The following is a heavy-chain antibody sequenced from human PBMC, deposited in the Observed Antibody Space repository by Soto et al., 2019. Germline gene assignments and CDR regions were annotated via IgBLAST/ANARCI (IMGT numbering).Heavy chain of an antibody. CDR1: GGSFSGYY. V-gene: IGHV4-34*01. D-gene: IGHD3-10*01. CDR2: INHSGST. J-gene: IGHJ6*03. CDR3: ARGHYYYGSGSYIGDYYYYYMDV. Sequence: SETLSLTCAVYGGSFSGYYWSWIRQPPGKGLEWIGEINHSGSTNYNPSLKSRVTISVDTSKNQFSLKLSSVTAADTAVYYCARGHYYYGSGSYIGDYYYYYMDVWGKGTTVTVS.